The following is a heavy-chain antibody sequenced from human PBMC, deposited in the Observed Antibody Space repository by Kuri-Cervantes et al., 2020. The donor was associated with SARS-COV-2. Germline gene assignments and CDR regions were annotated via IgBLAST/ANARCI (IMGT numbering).Heavy chain of an antibody. CDR2: INHSGST. D-gene: IGHD3/OR15-3a*01. J-gene: IGHJ4*02. Sequence: SETLSLTCAVYGGSFSGYYWSWIRQPPGKGLEWIGEINHSGSTNYNPSLKSRVTISVDTSKNQFSLKLSSVTAADTAVYYCARHDFQVDVSFSYWGQGTLVTVSS. V-gene: IGHV4-34*01. CDR3: ARHDFQVDVSFSY. CDR1: GGSFSGYY.